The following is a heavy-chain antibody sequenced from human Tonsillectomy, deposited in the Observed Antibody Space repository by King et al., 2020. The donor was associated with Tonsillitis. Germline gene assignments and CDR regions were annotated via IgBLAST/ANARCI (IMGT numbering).Heavy chain of an antibody. CDR3: ARGFMTPLDY. CDR2: INHSGST. V-gene: IGHV4-34*01. J-gene: IGHJ4*02. Sequence: VQLQQWGSGLLKPSETLSLTCAVYGVSFSNYYWGWIRQPPGQGLEWIGEINHSGSTNYNPSLESRVTISVDTSKNPFSLKLSSVTAADTAVYYCARGFMTPLDYWGQGTLVTVSS. D-gene: IGHD2-15*01. CDR1: GVSFSNYY.